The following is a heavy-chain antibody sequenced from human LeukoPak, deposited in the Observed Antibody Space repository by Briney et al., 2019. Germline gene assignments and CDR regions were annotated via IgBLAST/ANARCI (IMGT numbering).Heavy chain of an antibody. CDR2: IYYSGST. D-gene: IGHD3-10*01. V-gene: IGHV4-39*01. Sequence: SETLSLTCTVSGGSISSSSYYWGWIRQPPGKGLEWIGSIYYSGSTYYNPSLKSRVTISVDTSKNQFSLKLSSVTAADTAVYYCARQRVIWFGEFPYPANFDYWGQGTLVTVSS. CDR1: GGSISSSSYY. CDR3: ARQRVIWFGEFPYPANFDY. J-gene: IGHJ4*02.